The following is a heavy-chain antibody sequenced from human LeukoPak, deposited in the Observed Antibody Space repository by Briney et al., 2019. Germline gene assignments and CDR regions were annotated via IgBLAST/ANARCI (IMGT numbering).Heavy chain of an antibody. V-gene: IGHV3-7*03. CDR3: ARVSRGYCSSTSCPRTAEYFQH. D-gene: IGHD2-2*01. CDR2: IQQDGSEK. J-gene: IGHJ1*01. Sequence: GGSLRLSCAASGFTFSSYWMSWVRQAPGKGLEWVANIQQDGSEKYYVDSVKGRFTISRDNAKNSLYLQMNSLRAEDTAVYYCARVSRGYCSSTSCPRTAEYFQHWGQGTLVTVSS. CDR1: GFTFSSYW.